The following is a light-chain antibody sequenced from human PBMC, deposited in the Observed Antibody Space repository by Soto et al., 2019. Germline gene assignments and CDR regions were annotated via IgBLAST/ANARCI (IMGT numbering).Light chain of an antibody. CDR2: GAS. CDR3: QQYGSSGT. CDR1: QSVSNNY. Sequence: EIVLTQSPGTLSSSPGGRATLSCRASQSVSNNYLAWYQQKPGQAPRLLIYGASNRATGIPDRFSGSGSGTDFTLTISRLEPEDFAVYYCQQYGSSGTFGQGTKVDIK. J-gene: IGKJ1*01. V-gene: IGKV3-20*01.